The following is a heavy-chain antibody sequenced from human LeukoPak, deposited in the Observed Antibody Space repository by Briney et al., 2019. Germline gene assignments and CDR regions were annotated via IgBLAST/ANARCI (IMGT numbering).Heavy chain of an antibody. J-gene: IGHJ4*02. Sequence: PSETLSLTCTVSGGSISSYYWSWIRQPPGKGLEWIGYIYYSGSAYYNPSLKSRVTISVDTSKNQFSLKLSSVTAADTAVYYCANLYRRNYYGFDYWGQGTLVTVSS. CDR1: GGSISSYY. D-gene: IGHD3-10*01. CDR3: ANLYRRNYYGFDY. V-gene: IGHV4-59*12. CDR2: IYYSGSA.